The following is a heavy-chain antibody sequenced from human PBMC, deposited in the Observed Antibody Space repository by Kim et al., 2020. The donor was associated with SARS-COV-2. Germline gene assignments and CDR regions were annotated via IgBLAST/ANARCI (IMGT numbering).Heavy chain of an antibody. V-gene: IGHV3-30*03. CDR3: ATPWYCSGGSCYLGFYGMDV. CDR1: GFTFSSYG. J-gene: IGHJ6*02. Sequence: GGSLRLSCAASGFTFSSYGMHWVRQAPGKGLEWVAVISYDGSNKYYADSVKGRFTISRDNSKNTLYLQMNSLRAEDTAVYYCATPWYCSGGSCYLGFYGMDVWGQGTTVTVSS. D-gene: IGHD2-15*01. CDR2: ISYDGSNK.